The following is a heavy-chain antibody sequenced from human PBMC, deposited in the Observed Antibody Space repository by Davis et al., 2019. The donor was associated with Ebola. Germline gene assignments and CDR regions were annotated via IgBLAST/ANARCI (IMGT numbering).Heavy chain of an antibody. D-gene: IGHD2-21*02. V-gene: IGHV4-38-2*02. CDR1: GYFMNSGYY. J-gene: IGHJ5*02. CDR3: ARELPSSS. Sequence: PSETLSLTCIVSGYFMNSGYYWGWIRQPPGKGLEWIGSIYHSGSTYYNPSLKSRVTISIDMSKNQFSLNLTSVTAADTAVYYCARELPSSSWGQGTLVTVSP. CDR2: IYHSGST.